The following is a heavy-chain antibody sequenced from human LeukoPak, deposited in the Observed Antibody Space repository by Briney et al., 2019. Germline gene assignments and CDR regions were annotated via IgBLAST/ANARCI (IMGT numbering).Heavy chain of an antibody. Sequence: GGSLRLSCAASGFTFSSYSMNWVRQAPGKGLEWVSSISSSSSYIYYADSVKGRFTIPRDNAKNSLYLQMNSLRAEDTAVYYCARAFYDILTGSYYYYGMDVWGQGTTVTVSS. CDR2: ISSSSSYI. D-gene: IGHD3-9*01. J-gene: IGHJ6*02. CDR3: ARAFYDILTGSYYYYGMDV. V-gene: IGHV3-21*01. CDR1: GFTFSSYS.